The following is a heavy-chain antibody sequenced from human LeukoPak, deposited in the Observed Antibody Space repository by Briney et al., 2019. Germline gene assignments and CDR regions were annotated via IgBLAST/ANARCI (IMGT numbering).Heavy chain of an antibody. CDR2: IYYSGST. D-gene: IGHD2/OR15-2a*01. CDR3: AIPTSGFYDAFHI. Sequence: SETLSLTCTVSGGSISSSGYYWGWIRQPPVKGLEWIGSIYYSGSTYHNPSLKSRVTISVDTSKNQFSLKLSSVTAADTAVYYCAIPTSGFYDAFHIWGQGTMVTVSS. V-gene: IGHV4-39*07. J-gene: IGHJ3*02. CDR1: GGSISSSGYY.